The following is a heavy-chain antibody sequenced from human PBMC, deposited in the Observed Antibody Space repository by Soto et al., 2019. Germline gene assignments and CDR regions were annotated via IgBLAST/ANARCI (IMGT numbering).Heavy chain of an antibody. J-gene: IGHJ4*02. CDR3: ARSFNDWTTYFDY. D-gene: IGHD3-9*01. CDR2: LYTGGSA. CDR1: GISVTDHY. V-gene: IGHV3-53*01. Sequence: SLRLSCAASGISVTDHYMTWVRQAPGKGLEWVSVLYTGGSAYYGDSVKGRFTISRDSSTNTLYLQMNSLKVGDTAFYFCARSFNDWTTYFDYWSEGTLVTVSS.